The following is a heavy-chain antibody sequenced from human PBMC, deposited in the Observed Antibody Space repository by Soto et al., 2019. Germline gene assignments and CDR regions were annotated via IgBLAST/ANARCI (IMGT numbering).Heavy chain of an antibody. J-gene: IGHJ6*03. CDR1: GGTFSSYT. CDR2: IIPILGIA. CDR3: ARGSVACTSLKYYYYYYMDV. Sequence: QVQLVQSGAEVKKPGSSVKVSCKASGGTFSSYTISWVRQAPGQGLEWMGRIIPILGIANYAQKFQGRVTITADKSTSTAYMELSSLRSDDTAVYYCARGSVACTSLKYYYYYYMDVWGKGTTVTVSS. V-gene: IGHV1-69*02. D-gene: IGHD6-19*01.